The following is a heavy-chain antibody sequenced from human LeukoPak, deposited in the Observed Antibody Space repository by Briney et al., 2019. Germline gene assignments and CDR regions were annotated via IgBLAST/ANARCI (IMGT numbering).Heavy chain of an antibody. V-gene: IGHV3-7*04. CDR1: GFPFRSYW. D-gene: IGHD3-9*01. J-gene: IGHJ4*02. Sequence: GGSLRLSCAASGFPFRSYWMSWVRQAPGKGLEGVANIKQDGSEKYCVDSRKGRFTISRDNAQNSLFLQMTSLRAEDPAVYYCARAGVVHWLQDYWGQGTLVTVSS. CDR3: ARAGVVHWLQDY. CDR2: IKQDGSEK.